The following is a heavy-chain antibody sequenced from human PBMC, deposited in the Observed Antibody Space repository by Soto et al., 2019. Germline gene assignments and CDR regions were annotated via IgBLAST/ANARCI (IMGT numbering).Heavy chain of an antibody. J-gene: IGHJ4*02. D-gene: IGHD3-22*01. V-gene: IGHV5-51*01. Sequence: PGESLKISCQGFGYSFEKHWIAWVRHRPGKGLEWMGIIYPGDSDTRYGPSFEGQVTISADKSVSTAYLHWRRLKASDSAMYYCARQIYDSDTGPNFQYYFDSWGQGTPVTVSS. CDR1: GYSFEKHW. CDR2: IYPGDSDT. CDR3: ARQIYDSDTGPNFQYYFDS.